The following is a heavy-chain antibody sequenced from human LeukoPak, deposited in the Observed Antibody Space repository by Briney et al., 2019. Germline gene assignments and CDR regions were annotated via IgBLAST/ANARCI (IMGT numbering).Heavy chain of an antibody. CDR3: ARHFWSYSSSNVYYYYYMDV. V-gene: IGHV4-59*08. CDR2: IYHSGST. D-gene: IGHD6-6*01. J-gene: IGHJ6*03. Sequence: SETLSLTCTVSGGSISSYYWSWIRQPPGKGLEWIGYIYHSGSTNYNPSLKSRVTISVDTSTNQFSLKLSSVTAADTAVYYRARHFWSYSSSNVYYYYYMDVWGKGNTVTVSS. CDR1: GGSISSYY.